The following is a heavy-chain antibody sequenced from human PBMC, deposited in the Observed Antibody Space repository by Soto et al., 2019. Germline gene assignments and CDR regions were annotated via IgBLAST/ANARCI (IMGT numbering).Heavy chain of an antibody. D-gene: IGHD2-21*02. J-gene: IGHJ4*02. CDR2: IIPIFGTA. V-gene: IGHV1-69*13. CDR3: ARGGCGGDCPVDY. CDR1: GGTFSSYA. Sequence: GASVKVSCKASGGTFSSYAISWVRQAPGQGLEWMGGIIPIFGTANYAQKFQGRVTITADESTSTAYMELSSLRSEDTAVYYCARGGCGGDCPVDYWGQGTLVTVSS.